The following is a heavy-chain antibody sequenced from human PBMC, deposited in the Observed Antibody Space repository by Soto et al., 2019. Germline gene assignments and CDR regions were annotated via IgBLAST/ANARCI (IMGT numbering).Heavy chain of an antibody. J-gene: IGHJ4*02. CDR2: IDTSGTKI. CDR3: ASHYDMWSGYLSPVDY. D-gene: IGHD3-3*01. Sequence: QVQLVESGGDLVKPGGSLRLSCAASGYTFSDYYMSWIRQAPGKGLEWISYIDTSGTKIYYAASVKGRFTITRENAKNSLYLEMNSLRDEDTAVYYCASHYDMWSGYLSPVDYWGQGTLVTVSS. V-gene: IGHV3-11*01. CDR1: GYTFSDYY.